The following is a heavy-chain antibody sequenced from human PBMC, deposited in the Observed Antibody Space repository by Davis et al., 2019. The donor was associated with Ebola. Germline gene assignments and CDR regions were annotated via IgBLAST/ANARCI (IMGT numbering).Heavy chain of an antibody. Sequence: ASVKVSCKASGYTFTSYGISWVRQAPGQGLEWMGWISAYNGNTNYAQKLQGRVTMTTDTSTSTAYMELRSLRSDDTAVYYCARVPSITGINWFDPWGQGTLVTVSS. V-gene: IGHV1-18*01. CDR1: GYTFTSYG. D-gene: IGHD1-20*01. CDR3: ARVPSITGINWFDP. J-gene: IGHJ5*02. CDR2: ISAYNGNT.